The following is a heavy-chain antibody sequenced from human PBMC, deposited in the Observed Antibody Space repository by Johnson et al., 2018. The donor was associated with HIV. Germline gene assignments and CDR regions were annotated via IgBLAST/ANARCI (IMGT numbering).Heavy chain of an antibody. D-gene: IGHD6-19*01. CDR2: IRYDGSNK. CDR3: AKDRSTGWYPAFDI. V-gene: IGHV3-30*02. CDR1: GFMFRSYG. Sequence: QVQLVESGGGLVQPGRSLRLSCAASGFMFRSYGMHWVRQAPGKGLEWVAFIRYDGSNKFYADSVKGRFTISRDNSKNTLYLQMNSLRAEDTALYYCAKDRSTGWYPAFDIWGQGTMVTVSS. J-gene: IGHJ3*02.